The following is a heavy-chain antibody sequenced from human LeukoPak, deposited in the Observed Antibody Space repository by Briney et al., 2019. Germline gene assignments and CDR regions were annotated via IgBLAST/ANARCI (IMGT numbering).Heavy chain of an antibody. J-gene: IGHJ4*02. CDR2: ISYSGST. V-gene: IGHV4-61*08. D-gene: IGHD3-10*01. Sequence: SETLSLTCTVSGASVSSGGYHWSWLRPPPGKGLEWIRYISYSGSTNYSPSFERRVTISVDTAKNQFSLKLSRVTAADTAVYYCASSGYWGQGTLVADSS. CDR1: GASVSSGGYH. CDR3: ASSGY.